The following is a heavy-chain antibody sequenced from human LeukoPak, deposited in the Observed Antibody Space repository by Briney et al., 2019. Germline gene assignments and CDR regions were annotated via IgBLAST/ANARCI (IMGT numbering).Heavy chain of an antibody. V-gene: IGHV3-23*01. D-gene: IGHD4-23*01. J-gene: IGHJ4*02. CDR1: GFTFSIYA. CDR2: ISGSGGTT. Sequence: GGSPRLSCAASGFTFSIYAMSWVRQAPGRGLEWVSAISGSGGTTYYADCVKGRFTISRDNSKNTLYLQMISLRAEDTAIYYCAKEETTVATPGIDYWGQGTLVTVSS. CDR3: AKEETTVATPGIDY.